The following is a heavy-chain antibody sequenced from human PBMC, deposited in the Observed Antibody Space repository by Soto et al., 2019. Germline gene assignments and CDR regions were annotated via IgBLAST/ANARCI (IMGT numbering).Heavy chain of an antibody. CDR3: ARDDYYDSSGPPANMDV. CDR2: ISSSSSTI. Sequence: TGGSLRLSCAASGFTFSSYSMNWVRQAPGKGLEWVSYISSSSSTIYYADSVKGRFTISRDNAKNSLYLQMNSLRDEDTAVYYCARDDYYDSSGPPANMDVWGQGTTVTVSS. V-gene: IGHV3-48*02. J-gene: IGHJ6*02. D-gene: IGHD3-22*01. CDR1: GFTFSSYS.